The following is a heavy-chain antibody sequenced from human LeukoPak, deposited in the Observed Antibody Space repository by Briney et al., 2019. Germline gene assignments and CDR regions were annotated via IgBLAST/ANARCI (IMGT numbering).Heavy chain of an antibody. CDR3: AKGGKYDILTGFRRSRLLGDY. D-gene: IGHD3-9*01. Sequence: GGSLRLSCTASGFTFSNYNMNWVRQAPGKGLEWLSYISSSTSDIYYADSVKGRFTISRDNAKNSLYLQMNSLRAEDTAVYYCAKGGKYDILTGFRRSRLLGDYWGQGTLVTVSS. CDR1: GFTFSNYN. J-gene: IGHJ4*02. V-gene: IGHV3-48*01. CDR2: ISSSTSDI.